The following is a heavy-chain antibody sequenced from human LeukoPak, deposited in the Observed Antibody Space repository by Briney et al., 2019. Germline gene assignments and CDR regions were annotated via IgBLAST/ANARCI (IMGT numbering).Heavy chain of an antibody. CDR3: AIHIVVVPAAKKKNWFNP. V-gene: IGHV4-34*01. CDR2: INQSGST. Sequence: SETLSLPFAVYGGSFSCYYWSWIRPPPGKGLGWIGEINQSGSTNNKPSLKSRVTISVDTSKNQFSLKLSSVTAADTAVYYCAIHIVVVPAAKKKNWFNPWGQGTLVTVSS. D-gene: IGHD2-2*01. J-gene: IGHJ5*02. CDR1: GGSFSCYY.